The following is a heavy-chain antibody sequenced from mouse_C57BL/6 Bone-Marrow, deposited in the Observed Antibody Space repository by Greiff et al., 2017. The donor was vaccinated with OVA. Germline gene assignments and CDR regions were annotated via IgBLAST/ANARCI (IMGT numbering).Heavy chain of an antibody. CDR1: GFNIKNTY. CDR2: IDPANGNT. CDR3: ARRFYYGSSYWYFDV. V-gene: IGHV14-3*01. J-gene: IGHJ1*03. D-gene: IGHD1-1*01. Sequence: EVKLVESVAELVRPGASVTLSCTASGFNIKNTYMHWVKQRPEQGLEWIGRIDPANGNTKYAPKFQGKATITAAPSSNTAYLQLSSLTSEDTAIYYGARRFYYGSSYWYFDVWGTGTTVTVSS.